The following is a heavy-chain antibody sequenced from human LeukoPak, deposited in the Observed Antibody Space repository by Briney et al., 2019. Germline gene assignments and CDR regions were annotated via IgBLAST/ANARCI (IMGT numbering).Heavy chain of an antibody. CDR1: GYSFTSYW. D-gene: IGHD6-13*01. Sequence: GESLKISCKGSGYSFTSYWISWVRQMPGKGLEWMGRIDPRDSYTNYSPSFQGHVTISADKSISTAYLQWSSLKALDTAMYYCARHRGSIAAAGTPFDYWGQGALVSVSS. CDR3: ARHRGSIAAAGTPFDY. CDR2: IDPRDSYT. J-gene: IGHJ4*02. V-gene: IGHV5-10-1*01.